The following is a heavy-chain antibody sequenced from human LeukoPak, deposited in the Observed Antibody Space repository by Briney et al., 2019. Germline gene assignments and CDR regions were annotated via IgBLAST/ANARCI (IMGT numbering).Heavy chain of an antibody. V-gene: IGHV3-21*01. J-gene: IGHJ4*02. CDR2: ISSSSNYI. CDR1: GFTFSSYS. D-gene: IGHD3-3*01. CDR3: ARSNFGTY. Sequence: PGRSLRLSCAASGFTFSSYSMNWVRQAPGKGLEWVSSISSSSNYIYYAESVRGRFIISRDNAKNSLYLQVNSLRVEDTAVYYCARSNFGTYWGQGTLVTVSS.